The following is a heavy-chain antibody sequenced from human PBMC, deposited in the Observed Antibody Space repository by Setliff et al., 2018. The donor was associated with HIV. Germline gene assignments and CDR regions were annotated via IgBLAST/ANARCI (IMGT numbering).Heavy chain of an antibody. V-gene: IGHV4-39*02. D-gene: IGHD6-19*01. J-gene: IGHJ6*03. CDR3: AREGLAYMDV. CDR1: GGSISSSSYY. Sequence: PSETLSLTCTVSGGSISSSSYYWGWIRQPPGKGLEWIGSMYYSGSTYYNPSLKSRVTISIDTSKKQFSLKLRSVTAADTAVYYCAREGLAYMDVWGKGTTVTVSS. CDR2: MYYSGST.